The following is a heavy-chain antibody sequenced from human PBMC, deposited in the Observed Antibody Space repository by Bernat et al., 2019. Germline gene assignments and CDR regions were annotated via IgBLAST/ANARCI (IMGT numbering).Heavy chain of an antibody. CDR2: IIPIFGTA. CDR3: ARGVVVPAAINYYYYYMDV. D-gene: IGHD2-2*01. V-gene: IGHV1-69*06. J-gene: IGHJ6*03. Sequence: QVQLVQSGAEVKKPGSSVKVSCKASGGTFSSYAISWVRQAPGQGLEWMGGIIPIFGTANYAQKFQGRVTITADKSTRTAYMELSSLRSEDTAVYYCARGVVVPAAINYYYYYMDVWGKGTTVTVSS. CDR1: GGTFSSYA.